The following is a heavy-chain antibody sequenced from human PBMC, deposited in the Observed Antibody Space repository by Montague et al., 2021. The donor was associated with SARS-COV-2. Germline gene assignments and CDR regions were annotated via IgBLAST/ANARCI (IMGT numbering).Heavy chain of an antibody. Sequence: SETLSFTCTVSGGSISRYLWNWIRQTPGKGLEWMGYVHDIESSIYNPSLQSRITILLDTPKNQFSLRLNAVTAADTAVYYCARVTLGGRDGRTRQYDGLDSWGQGILVTVSS. D-gene: IGHD3-16*01. V-gene: IGHV4-59*01. CDR3: ARVTLGGRDGRTRQYDGLDS. CDR1: GGSISRYL. J-gene: IGHJ4*02. CDR2: VHDIESS.